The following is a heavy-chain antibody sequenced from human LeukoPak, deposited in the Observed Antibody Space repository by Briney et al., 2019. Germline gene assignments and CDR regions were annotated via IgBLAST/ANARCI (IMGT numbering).Heavy chain of an antibody. Sequence: GASVKVSCKASGYTFTSYDINWVRQATGQGLEWMGWINPNSGNTGYTQKFQGRVTITRNTSISTAYMELSSLRSEDTAVYYCATGWRYFDWLLYYWGQGTLVTVSS. CDR1: GYTFTSYD. D-gene: IGHD3-9*01. CDR2: INPNSGNT. CDR3: ATGWRYFDWLLYY. J-gene: IGHJ4*02. V-gene: IGHV1-8*03.